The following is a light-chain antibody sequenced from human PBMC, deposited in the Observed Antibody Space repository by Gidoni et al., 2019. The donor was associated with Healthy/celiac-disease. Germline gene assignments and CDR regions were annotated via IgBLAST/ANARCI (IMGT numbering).Light chain of an antibody. V-gene: IGLV1-44*01. Sequence: QSVLTQPPSASGTPGPRVTISGSGSSSNIGSNTVNWYQQLPGTAPKLLIYSNNQRPSGVPDRFSGSKSGTSASLAISGLQSEDEADYYCAAWDDSLNGWVFGGGTKLTVL. CDR1: SSNIGSNT. CDR2: SNN. J-gene: IGLJ3*02. CDR3: AAWDDSLNGWV.